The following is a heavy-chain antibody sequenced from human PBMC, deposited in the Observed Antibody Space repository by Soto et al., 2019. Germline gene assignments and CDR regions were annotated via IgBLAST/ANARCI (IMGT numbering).Heavy chain of an antibody. Sequence: QPGGSLRLSCAASEFTFSSYAMSWVRQAPGKGLDWVSAISGGGGSTYYADSVKGRFTISRDNSKNTLYLQMNSLRAEDTAVYYCAKGGTMTRNNYFDHWGRGTLVTVSS. CDR3: AKGGTMTRNNYFDH. J-gene: IGHJ4*02. V-gene: IGHV3-23*01. CDR1: EFTFSSYA. CDR2: ISGGGGST. D-gene: IGHD4-17*01.